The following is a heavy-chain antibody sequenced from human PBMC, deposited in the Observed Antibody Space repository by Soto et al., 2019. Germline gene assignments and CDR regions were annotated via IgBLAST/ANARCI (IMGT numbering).Heavy chain of an antibody. CDR2: IYPGDSDT. D-gene: IGHD2-2*01. V-gene: IGHV5-51*01. CDR1: GYTFSSYW. Sequence: PGESLKISCKSYGYTFSSYWIGWVRQMPGKGLEWMGIIYPGDSDTRYSPSFQGQVIISADKSISTAYLQWSSLEASDTAMYYCARPTYCSSTHCSPFDYWGQGTLVTVSS. J-gene: IGHJ4*02. CDR3: ARPTYCSSTHCSPFDY.